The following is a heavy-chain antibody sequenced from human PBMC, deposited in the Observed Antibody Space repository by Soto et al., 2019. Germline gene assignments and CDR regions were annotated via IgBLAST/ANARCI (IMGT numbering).Heavy chain of an antibody. Sequence: PGGSLRLSCAASGFTFSNAWMNWVRQAPGKGLEWVGRIKSKTDGGTTDYAAPVKGRFTISRDDSKNTLYLQMNSLKTEDTAVYYCTTDRMGQRDTDAFDIWGQGTMVTVSS. V-gene: IGHV3-15*07. D-gene: IGHD6-25*01. CDR2: IKSKTDGGTT. CDR3: TTDRMGQRDTDAFDI. CDR1: GFTFSNAW. J-gene: IGHJ3*02.